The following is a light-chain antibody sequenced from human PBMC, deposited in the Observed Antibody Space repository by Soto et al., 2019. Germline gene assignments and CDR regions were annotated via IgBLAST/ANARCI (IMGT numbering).Light chain of an antibody. Sequence: QSALTQPPSASGSPGQSVTISCTGTSGDVGGYKYVSWYQQHPGKAPKLMIFEVNKRPSGVPDRFSGSKSGNTASLTVSGLQAEDEADYYCSSYAGINNLGVFGPGTKLTVL. J-gene: IGLJ1*01. V-gene: IGLV2-8*01. CDR3: SSYAGINNLGV. CDR2: EVN. CDR1: SGDVGGYKY.